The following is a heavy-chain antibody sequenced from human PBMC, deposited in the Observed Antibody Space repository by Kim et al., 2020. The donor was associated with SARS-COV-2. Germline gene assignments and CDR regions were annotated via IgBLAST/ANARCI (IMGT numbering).Heavy chain of an antibody. CDR1: GYTFTNYD. CDR2: MYPSGDRT. V-gene: IGHV1-46*01. Sequence: ASVKVSCRTSGYTFTNYDTRWVRQAPGQGLEWMGVMYPSGDRTSYAQKFQGRVTMTRDTSTSTAYMELSSLRSDDTAVYYCAREALRSSVFYPWGEGTLV. J-gene: IGHJ5*02. D-gene: IGHD3-16*02. CDR3: AREALRSSVFYP.